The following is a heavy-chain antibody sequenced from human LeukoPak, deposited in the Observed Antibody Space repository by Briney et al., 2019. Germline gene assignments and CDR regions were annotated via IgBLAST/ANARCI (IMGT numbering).Heavy chain of an antibody. V-gene: IGHV1-18*01. D-gene: IGHD3-22*01. CDR1: GYTFTSYG. CDR3: ARAMGYYYDSSGYYYFDY. Sequence: AASVTVSCTASGYTFTSYGISWVRQAPGQGLEWMGWISAYNGNTNYAQKLQGPVTMTTDTSTSTAYMELRSLRSDDTAVYYCARAMGYYYDSSGYYYFDYWGQGTLVTVSS. J-gene: IGHJ4*02. CDR2: ISAYNGNT.